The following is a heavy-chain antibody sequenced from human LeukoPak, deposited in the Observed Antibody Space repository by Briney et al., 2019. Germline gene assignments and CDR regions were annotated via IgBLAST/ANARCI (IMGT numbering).Heavy chain of an antibody. D-gene: IGHD3-3*01. V-gene: IGHV3-30*02. CDR2: IRYDGSNK. Sequence: PGGSLRLSCAASGFTFSSYGMHWVRQAPGKGLEWVAFIRYDGSNKYYADSVKGRFTISRDNSKNTLYLQMNSLRAEDTAVYYCAKETTIFGVVTKYYFDYWGQGTLVTVSS. CDR3: AKETTIFGVVTKYYFDY. J-gene: IGHJ4*02. CDR1: GFTFSSYG.